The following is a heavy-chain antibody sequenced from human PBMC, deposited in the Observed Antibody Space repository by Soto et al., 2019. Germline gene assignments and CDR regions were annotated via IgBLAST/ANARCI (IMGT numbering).Heavy chain of an antibody. CDR2: ISAYNGNT. J-gene: IGHJ4*02. CDR1: GSMFSSYS. V-gene: IGHV1-18*04. Sequence: XSVKISCKGTGSMFSSYSIRLVRQAPGQGLEWIGRISAYNGNTNDAQRLQGRVTMTTDTSTSTAYMELRSLRSEDTAVYYCARDMTAPDQIVVVPAAFDDWGQGTLVTVSS. CDR3: ARDMTAPDQIVVVPAAFDD. D-gene: IGHD2-2*01.